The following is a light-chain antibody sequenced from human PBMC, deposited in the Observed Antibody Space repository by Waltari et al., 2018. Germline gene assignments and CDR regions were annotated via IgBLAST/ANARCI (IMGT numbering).Light chain of an antibody. V-gene: IGLV8-61*01. CDR2: STN. CDR1: SGSVSTSYY. J-gene: IGLJ3*02. Sequence: QTVVTQEPSFSVSPGGTVTLTCGLSSGSVSTSYYPSWYQQTPGQAPRTLIYSTNTRSSGVPDRFSGSILGNKAARTNTGAQADDESDYYCVLYMGSGSWVFGGGTKLTVL. CDR3: VLYMGSGSWV.